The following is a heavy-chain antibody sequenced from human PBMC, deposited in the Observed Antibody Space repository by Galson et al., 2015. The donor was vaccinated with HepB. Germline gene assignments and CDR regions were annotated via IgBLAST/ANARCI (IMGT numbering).Heavy chain of an antibody. J-gene: IGHJ4*02. CDR3: ARGLYCSGGSCYSVSGEFDY. D-gene: IGHD2-15*01. Sequence: SLRLSCAASGFTFSSYDMHWVRQATGKGLEWVSAIGTAGDTYYPGSVKGRFTISSANATNSLHLQMNSLRAGDTAVYYCARGLYCSGGSCYSVSGEFDYWGQGTLVTVSS. CDR2: IGTAGDT. V-gene: IGHV3-13*04. CDR1: GFTFSSYD.